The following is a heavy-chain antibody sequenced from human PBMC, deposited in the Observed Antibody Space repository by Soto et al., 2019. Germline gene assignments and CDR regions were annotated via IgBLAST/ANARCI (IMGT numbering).Heavy chain of an antibody. CDR1: GGSVSSGSYY. D-gene: IGHD4-17*01. J-gene: IGHJ6*02. Sequence: PSETLSLTCTVSGGSVSSGSYYWSWIRQPPGKGLEWIGYIYYSGSTNYNPSLKSRVTISVDTSKNQFSLKLSSVTAADTAVYYCARARWDYGDYPYGMDVWGQGTTVTVSS. V-gene: IGHV4-61*01. CDR3: ARARWDYGDYPYGMDV. CDR2: IYYSGST.